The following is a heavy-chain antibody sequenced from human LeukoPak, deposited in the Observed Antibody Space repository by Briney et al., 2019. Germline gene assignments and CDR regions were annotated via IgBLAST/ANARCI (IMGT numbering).Heavy chain of an antibody. Sequence: GASVKVSSKASGGTFSSYAISWVRQAPGQGLEWMGGIIPIFGTANYAQKFQGRVTITADESTSTAYMELSSLRSEDTAVYYCASPGVVTPSYYFDYWGQGTLVTVSS. V-gene: IGHV1-69*13. J-gene: IGHJ4*02. CDR1: GGTFSSYA. D-gene: IGHD4-23*01. CDR2: IIPIFGTA. CDR3: ASPGVVTPSYYFDY.